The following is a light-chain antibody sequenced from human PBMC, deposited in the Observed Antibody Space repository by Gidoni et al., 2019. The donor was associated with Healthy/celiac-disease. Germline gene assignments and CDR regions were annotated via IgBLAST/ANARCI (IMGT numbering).Light chain of an antibody. CDR1: GSAVGSYDL. J-gene: IGLJ2*01. CDR2: EGG. V-gene: IGLV2-23*01. CDR3: CSYARNTNVV. Sequence: QSALTQPASVSGSPGQSITISCTGTGSAVGSYDLVSWYQQHPGTAPKLIIYEGGERPSGVSDRFFGSKSGNTASLTISGLQAEDEADYYCCSYARNTNVVFGGGTKLTVL.